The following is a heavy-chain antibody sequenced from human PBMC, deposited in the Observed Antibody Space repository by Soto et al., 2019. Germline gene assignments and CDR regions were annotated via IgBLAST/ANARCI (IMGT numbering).Heavy chain of an antibody. V-gene: IGHV1-69*01. CDR3: AKDRRADWESYYYYAMDV. CDR2: IIPIYGTA. CDR1: GGAFSSFT. D-gene: IGHD1-26*01. Sequence: QVQLVQSGAEVKKPGSSVKVSCKASGGAFSSFTISWVRQAPGQGLEWMGGIIPIYGTATYAQTFQGRVTITADASTRTAYMELSSLRSEDTAVYYCAKDRRADWESYYYYAMDVWGQGTTVTVSS. J-gene: IGHJ6*02.